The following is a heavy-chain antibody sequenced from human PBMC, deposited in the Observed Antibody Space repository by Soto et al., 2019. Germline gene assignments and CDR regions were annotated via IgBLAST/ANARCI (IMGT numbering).Heavy chain of an antibody. V-gene: IGHV1-69*01. CDR3: ARDLYGCSGGSCYSFGGY. Sequence: QVPLVQSGAEVKKPGSSVKVSCKASGGTFSSYAISWVRQAPGQGLEWMGGIIPIFGTANYAQKFQGRVTITADESTSTAYMELSSLRSEDTAVYYCARDLYGCSGGSCYSFGGYWGQGTLVTVSS. CDR2: IIPIFGTA. D-gene: IGHD2-15*01. J-gene: IGHJ4*02. CDR1: GGTFSSYA.